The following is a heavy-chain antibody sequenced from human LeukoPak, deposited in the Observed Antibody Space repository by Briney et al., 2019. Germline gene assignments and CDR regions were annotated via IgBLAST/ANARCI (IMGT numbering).Heavy chain of an antibody. D-gene: IGHD2/OR15-2a*01. V-gene: IGHV4-38-2*02. J-gene: IGHJ5*02. CDR2: IYHSGST. Sequence: SETLSLTCTVSGYSISSGYYWGWIRQPPGKGLEWIGSIYHSGSTYYNPSLKSRVTISVDTSKNQFSLKVSSVTAADTAVYYCARERTTASNWFDPWGQGTLVTVSS. CDR3: ARERTTASNWFDP. CDR1: GYSISSGYY.